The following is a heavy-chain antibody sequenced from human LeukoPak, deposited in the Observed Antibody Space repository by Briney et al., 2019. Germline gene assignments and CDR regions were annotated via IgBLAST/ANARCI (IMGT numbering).Heavy chain of an antibody. J-gene: IGHJ4*02. CDR3: ANSYYDSSGLSY. CDR2: ISYDGSNK. CDR1: GFTFSSYG. V-gene: IGHV3-30*18. D-gene: IGHD3-22*01. Sequence: GGSLRLSCAASGFTFSSYGMHWVRQAPGKGLEWVAVISYDGSNKYYADSVKGRFTISRDNSKNTLYLQMNSLRAEDTAGYYCANSYYDSSGLSYWGRGTLVTVSS.